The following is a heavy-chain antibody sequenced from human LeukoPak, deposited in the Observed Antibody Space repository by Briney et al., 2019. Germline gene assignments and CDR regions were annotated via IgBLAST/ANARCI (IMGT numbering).Heavy chain of an antibody. J-gene: IGHJ4*02. D-gene: IGHD5-18*01. CDR2: IHYTGSS. CDR3: ARHLNTAMGHQIDY. CDR1: GGSIGSSNFY. V-gene: IGHV4-39*01. Sequence: PSETLSLTCTVSGGSIGSSNFYWGWIRQPPGKGLEWIGSIHYTGSSYYNPSQQSRVTISVDTSKNQVSLKLSSVTAADTAVYYCARHLNTAMGHQIDYWGQGTLVTVSS.